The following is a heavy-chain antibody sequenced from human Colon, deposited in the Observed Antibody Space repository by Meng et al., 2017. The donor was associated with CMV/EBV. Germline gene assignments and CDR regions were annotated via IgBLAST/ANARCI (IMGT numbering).Heavy chain of an antibody. CDR2: ISPYNGDT. CDR3: ARELARGGY. Sequence: GQLVQFVCGVKKPRAAVKFSVRTSGYTFTNFGISWLAQAPGQGLEWMAYISPYNGDTNYAQRFQGRVALTTDTSTSTVYMELGSLTSDDTAMYYCARELARGGYWGQGTLVTVSS. CDR1: GYTFTNFG. J-gene: IGHJ4*02. V-gene: IGHV1-18*01.